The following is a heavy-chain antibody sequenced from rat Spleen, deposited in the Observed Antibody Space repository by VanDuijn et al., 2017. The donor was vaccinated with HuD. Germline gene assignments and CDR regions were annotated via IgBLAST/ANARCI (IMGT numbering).Heavy chain of an antibody. CDR2: IDTDGSNT. D-gene: IGHD3-1*01. CDR3: TKGGSPPIGN. CDR1: GFTFSSYW. J-gene: IGHJ2*01. Sequence: EVQLVETGGGLVQPGRSLKLSCVASGFTFSSYWMYWIRQAPGKGLEWISSIDTDGSNTYYSDSVKGRFSISRDNAEDTVYLQMNGLRSEDTATYYCTKGGSPPIGNWGQGVMVTVSS. V-gene: IGHV5-58*01.